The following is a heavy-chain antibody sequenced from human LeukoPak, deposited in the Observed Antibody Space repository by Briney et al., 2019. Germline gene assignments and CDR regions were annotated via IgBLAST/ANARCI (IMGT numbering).Heavy chain of an antibody. J-gene: IGHJ4*02. CDR3: ARDVWGGATDG. CDR1: GGSISSHY. V-gene: IGHV4-59*11. Sequence: PSETLSLTCTVSGGSISSHYWSWIRQPPGKGLEWIGYIYYSGSTNYNPSLKSRVTISVDTSKNQFSLKLSSVTAADTAVYYCARDVWGGATDGWGQGTLDTVSS. CDR2: IYYSGST. D-gene: IGHD1-26*01.